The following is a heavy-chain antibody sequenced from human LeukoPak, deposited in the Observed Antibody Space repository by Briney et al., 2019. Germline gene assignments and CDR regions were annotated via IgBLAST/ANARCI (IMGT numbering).Heavy chain of an antibody. Sequence: ASVKVSCKASGCTFTGYYMHWVRQAPGQGLEWMGWINPNSGGTNYAQKFQGRVTMTRDTSISTAYMELSRLRSDDTAVYYCARAYFEYSSSSWDGPWGQGTLVTVSS. CDR3: ARAYFEYSSSSWDGP. CDR2: INPNSGGT. J-gene: IGHJ5*02. CDR1: GCTFTGYY. V-gene: IGHV1-2*02. D-gene: IGHD6-6*01.